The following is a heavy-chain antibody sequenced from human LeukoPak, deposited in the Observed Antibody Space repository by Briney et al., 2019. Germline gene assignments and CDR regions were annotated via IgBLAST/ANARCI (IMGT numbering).Heavy chain of an antibody. D-gene: IGHD4-17*01. CDR3: ARYSVTSDAFDI. J-gene: IGHJ3*02. CDR1: GGSISSYY. CDR2: IYYSGST. V-gene: IGHV4-59*01. Sequence: SETLSLTCTVSGGSISSYYWSWIRQPPGKGLEWIGYIYYSGSTNYNASLKSRVTISVDTSKNQFSLKLSSVTAADTAVYYCARYSVTSDAFDIWGQGTMVTVSS.